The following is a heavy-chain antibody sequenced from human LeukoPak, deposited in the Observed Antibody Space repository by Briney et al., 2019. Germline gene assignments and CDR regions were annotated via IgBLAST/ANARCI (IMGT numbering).Heavy chain of an antibody. Sequence: SETQSLTCTVSGGSISSYYWIWIRQPPVKCLESIGYIYYSGSTNYNPSIKIRVTISVDTSKNQFSLKLSSVTAADTAVYYCARYYYDSSGYYDYFDYWGQGTMVTVSS. D-gene: IGHD3-22*01. CDR2: IYYSGST. V-gene: IGHV4-59*01. CDR1: GGSISSYY. CDR3: ARYYYDSSGYYDYFDY. J-gene: IGHJ4*02.